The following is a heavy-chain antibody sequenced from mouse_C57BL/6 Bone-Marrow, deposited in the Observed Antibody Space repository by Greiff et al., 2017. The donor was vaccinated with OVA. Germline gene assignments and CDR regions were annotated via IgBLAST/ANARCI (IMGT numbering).Heavy chain of an antibody. Sequence: EVKVEESGGGLVQPGGSMKLSCVASGFTFSNYWMNWVRQSPEKGLEWVAQIRLKSDNYATHYAESVKGRFTISRDDSKSSVYLQMNNLRAEDTGIYYCTEHGNYDAWFAYWGQGTLVTVSA. J-gene: IGHJ3*01. D-gene: IGHD2-1*01. V-gene: IGHV6-3*01. CDR1: GFTFSNYW. CDR3: TEHGNYDAWFAY. CDR2: IRLKSDNYAT.